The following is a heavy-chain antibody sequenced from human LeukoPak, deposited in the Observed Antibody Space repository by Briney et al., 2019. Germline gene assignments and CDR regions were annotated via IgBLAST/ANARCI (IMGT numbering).Heavy chain of an antibody. CDR3: ARVAGSIDY. D-gene: IGHD6-19*01. V-gene: IGHV1-8*03. Sequence: ASVKVSCKASGYTFTGYYIHWVRQAPGQGLEWMGWMNPNSGYTGYAQKFQGRVTITRDTSISTAYMELSSLRSEDTAVYYCARVAGSIDYWGQGTLVTVSS. CDR1: GYTFTGYY. J-gene: IGHJ4*02. CDR2: MNPNSGYT.